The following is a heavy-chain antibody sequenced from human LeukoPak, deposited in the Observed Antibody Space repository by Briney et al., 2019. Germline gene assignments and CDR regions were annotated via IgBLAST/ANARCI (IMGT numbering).Heavy chain of an antibody. D-gene: IGHD1-1*01. CDR2: IYHSGSP. CDR3: ARVNINNWHSCDY. J-gene: IGHJ4*02. Sequence: SETLSLTCAVSAGSISSNNWWGWVRQPPGKGLEWIGEIYHSGSPNYNPSLKSRVTISVDKSRNHFSLNLSSVTAADTAVYYCARVNINNWHSCDYWGQGTLVTVSS. CDR1: AGSISSNNW. V-gene: IGHV4-4*02.